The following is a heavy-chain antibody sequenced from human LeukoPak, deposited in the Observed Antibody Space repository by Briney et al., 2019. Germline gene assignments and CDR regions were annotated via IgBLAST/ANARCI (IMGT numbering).Heavy chain of an antibody. CDR2: IHYSGST. CDR1: GVSISSSNSY. Sequence: SETLSLTCTVSGVSISSSNSYWGWIRQSPGKGLEWIGTIHYSGSTSYNPSLKSRVTISVDTSKNQFSLKLRSVTAADTAVYYCARGFRGDNFDYWGQGTLVTVSS. D-gene: IGHD7-27*01. CDR3: ARGFRGDNFDY. V-gene: IGHV4-39*07. J-gene: IGHJ4*02.